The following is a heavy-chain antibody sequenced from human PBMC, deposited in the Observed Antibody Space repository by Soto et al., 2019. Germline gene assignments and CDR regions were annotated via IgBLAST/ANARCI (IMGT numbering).Heavy chain of an antibody. D-gene: IGHD3-9*01. CDR3: ARAATYYDILTGYYNISYFQH. V-gene: IGHV4-30-4*01. CDR1: VGSLSIGDYY. CDR2: IYYSGST. J-gene: IGHJ1*01. Sequence: SEALSVTCTFSVGSLSIGDYYWSWIRQPPGKGREPIGYIYYSGSTYYNPSLKSRVTISVDTSKNQFSLKLSSVTAADTAVYYCARAATYYDILTGYYNISYFQHWGQGTMVTVSS.